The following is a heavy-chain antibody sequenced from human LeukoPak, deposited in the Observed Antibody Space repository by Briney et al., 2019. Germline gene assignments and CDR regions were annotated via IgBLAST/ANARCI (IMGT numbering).Heavy chain of an antibody. Sequence: GGSLRLSCVASGFTFNSYAMSWVRQAPGKGPEWVSAISGSGGSTYYADYVKGRFTISRDNSKSTLYLQMDSLGAEDTALYYCAKDNGYCTSTSCFLEYWGQGTLVTVSS. CDR1: GFTFNSYA. D-gene: IGHD2-2*03. CDR2: ISGSGGST. CDR3: AKDNGYCTSTSCFLEY. J-gene: IGHJ4*02. V-gene: IGHV3-23*01.